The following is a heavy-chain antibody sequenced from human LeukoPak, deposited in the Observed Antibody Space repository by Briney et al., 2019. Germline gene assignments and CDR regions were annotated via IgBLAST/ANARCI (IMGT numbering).Heavy chain of an antibody. D-gene: IGHD3-3*01. CDR2: IIPIFGTA. CDR3: ARDSYDFWSGYYRRALDG. J-gene: IGHJ4*02. CDR1: GGTFSSYA. Sequence: GASVKVSCKASGGTFSSYAISWVRQAPGQGLEWMGGIIPIFGTANYAQKFQGRVTITADESTSTAYMELSSLRSEDTGVYYCARDSYDFWSGYYRRALDGWGQGTLVTVSS. V-gene: IGHV1-69*13.